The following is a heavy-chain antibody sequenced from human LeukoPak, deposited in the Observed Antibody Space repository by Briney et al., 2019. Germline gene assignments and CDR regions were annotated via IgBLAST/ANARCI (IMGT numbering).Heavy chain of an antibody. CDR2: IYPYSGDT. D-gene: IGHD6-6*01. CDR1: GYTFTGYY. V-gene: IGHV1-2*02. J-gene: IGHJ3*02. CDR3: ARDRNSGSTLDI. Sequence: ASVKVSCKASGYTFTGYYMHWVRQAPGQGLEWMGWIYPYSGDTNYAQNFQGRVTMTRDTSISTAYMELSSLKSDDTAVYYCARDRNSGSTLDIWGQGTMLTVSS.